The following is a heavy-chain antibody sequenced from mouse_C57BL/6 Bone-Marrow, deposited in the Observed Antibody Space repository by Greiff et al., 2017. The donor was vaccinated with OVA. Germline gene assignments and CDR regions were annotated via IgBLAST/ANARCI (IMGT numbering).Heavy chain of an antibody. CDR3: ARSSYCGKDWYFDV. CDR2: ISSRGST. Sequence: VQLQQSGPGLAKPSQTLSLTCSATGYSITSDYLNLIRKFPGNKLEYIGYISSRGSTYYNPSLKSRISTTRDTSKNQYYLQLKSGTTEDTATYYCARSSYCGKDWYFDVWGTGTTVTVSS. J-gene: IGHJ1*03. CDR1: GYSITSDY. D-gene: IGHD1-1*01. V-gene: IGHV3-8*01.